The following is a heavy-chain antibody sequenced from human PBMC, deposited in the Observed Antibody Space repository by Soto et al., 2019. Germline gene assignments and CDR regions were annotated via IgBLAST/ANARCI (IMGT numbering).Heavy chain of an antibody. CDR3: ARDWEAGYYYYYMDV. D-gene: IGHD1-26*01. V-gene: IGHV1-3*01. CDR1: GYTFTSYA. Sequence: ASVKVSCKASGYTFTSYAMHWVRQAPGQRLEWMGWINAGNGNTKYSQKFQGRVTITRDTSASTAYMELSSLRSEDTAVYYCARDWEAGYYYYYMDVWGKGTTVTVSS. CDR2: INAGNGNT. J-gene: IGHJ6*03.